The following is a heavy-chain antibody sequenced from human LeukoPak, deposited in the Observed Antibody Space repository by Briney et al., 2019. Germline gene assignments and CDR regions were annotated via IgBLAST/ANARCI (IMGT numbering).Heavy chain of an antibody. CDR3: ARDEYQLLYYYYGMDV. Sequence: GGSLRLSCAASGFTFSSYWMSWVRQAPGKGLEWVAIIKQDGSEKYYVDSVKGRFTISRDNAKNSLYLQMNSLRAEDTAVYYCARDEYQLLYYYYGMDVWGQGTTVTVSS. CDR2: IKQDGSEK. D-gene: IGHD2-2*02. V-gene: IGHV3-7*01. J-gene: IGHJ6*02. CDR1: GFTFSSYW.